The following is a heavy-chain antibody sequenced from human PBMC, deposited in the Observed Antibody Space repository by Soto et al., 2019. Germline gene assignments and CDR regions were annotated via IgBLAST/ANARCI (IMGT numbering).Heavy chain of an antibody. CDR1: GYSFTSYW. J-gene: IGHJ6*02. V-gene: IGHV5-10-1*01. CDR2: IDPSDSYT. CDR3: ARHXDSSGWGYYYYYYGMDV. D-gene: IGHD6-19*01. Sequence: PGESLKISCKGSGYSFTSYWISWVRQMPGKGLEWMGRIDPSDSYTNYSPSFQGHVTISADKSISTAYLQWSSLKASDTAMYYCARHXDSSGWGYYYYYYGMDVWGQGTTVTVSS.